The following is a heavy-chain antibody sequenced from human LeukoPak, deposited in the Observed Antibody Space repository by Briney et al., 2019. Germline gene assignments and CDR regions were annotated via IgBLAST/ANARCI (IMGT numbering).Heavy chain of an antibody. CDR1: GFTFSSYG. D-gene: IGHD6-6*01. Sequence: GGSLRLSCAASGFTFSSYGMHWVRQAPGKGLEWVAFIRYDGSNKYYADSVKGRFTISRDNSKNTLYLQMNSLRAEDTAVYYCARKSIAAREIDYWGQGTLVTVSS. CDR3: ARKSIAAREIDY. CDR2: IRYDGSNK. V-gene: IGHV3-30*02. J-gene: IGHJ4*02.